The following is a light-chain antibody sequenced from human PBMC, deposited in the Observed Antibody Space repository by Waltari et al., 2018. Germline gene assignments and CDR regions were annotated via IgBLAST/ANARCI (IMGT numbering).Light chain of an antibody. V-gene: IGKV3-20*01. J-gene: IGKJ1*01. Sequence: EIVLTQSPGTLSLSPGERATLSCRASQSVSRTLAWYQQKPGQAPRLLIYDASSRATGIADSFSGSGSGTDFSLTISRLEPEDFAVYYCQKYGSLPATFGQGTKVEIK. CDR1: QSVSRT. CDR2: DAS. CDR3: QKYGSLPAT.